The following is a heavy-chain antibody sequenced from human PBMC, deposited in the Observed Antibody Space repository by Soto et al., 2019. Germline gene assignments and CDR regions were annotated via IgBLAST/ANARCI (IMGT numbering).Heavy chain of an antibody. CDR2: ISYDGSNK. Sequence: PGGSLRLSCAASGFTFSSYGMHWVRQAPGKGLEWVAVISYDGSNKYYADSVKGRFTISRDNSKNTLYLQMNSLRAEDTAVYYCAKSYYYDRRGSIMDVWGQGTTVTVSS. J-gene: IGHJ6*02. V-gene: IGHV3-30*18. CDR1: GFTFSSYG. D-gene: IGHD3-22*01. CDR3: AKSYYYDRRGSIMDV.